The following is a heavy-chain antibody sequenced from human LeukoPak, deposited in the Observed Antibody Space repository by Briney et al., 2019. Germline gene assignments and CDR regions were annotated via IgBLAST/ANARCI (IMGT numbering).Heavy chain of an antibody. J-gene: IGHJ4*02. Sequence: GGSLRLSCAPSGFTFSMYAMTWVRQAPGKGLEWVSSISGSGDTTYYADSVKGRFTISRDSSKNTLHLQMNSLRAEDTAVYYCAKGHPVFDYWGQGTLVTVSS. CDR1: GFTFSMYA. CDR3: AKGHPVFDY. V-gene: IGHV3-23*01. CDR2: ISGSGDTT.